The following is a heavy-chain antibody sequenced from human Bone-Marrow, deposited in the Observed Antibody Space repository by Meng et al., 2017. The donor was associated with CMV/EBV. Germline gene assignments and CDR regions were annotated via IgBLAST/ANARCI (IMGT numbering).Heavy chain of an antibody. CDR3: ARAITDFWSGYYGRPNWFDP. CDR1: GYTFTSYG. D-gene: IGHD3-3*01. Sequence: ASVKVSCKASGYTFTSYGISWVRQAPGQGLEWMGWISAYNGNTNYAQKLQGRVTMTTDTSTSTAYMELRSLRSDDTAVYYCARAITDFWSGYYGRPNWFDPWGQGTRVTVYS. CDR2: ISAYNGNT. V-gene: IGHV1-18*01. J-gene: IGHJ5*02.